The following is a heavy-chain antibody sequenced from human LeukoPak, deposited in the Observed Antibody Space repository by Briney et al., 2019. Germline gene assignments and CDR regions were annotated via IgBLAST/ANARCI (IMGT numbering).Heavy chain of an antibody. CDR3: AKRAVGAAYYFDY. CDR2: ISSSGDST. D-gene: IGHD2-15*01. V-gene: IGHV3-23*01. Sequence: PGGSLRLSCAASGFTFSSYVMSWVRQAPGKGLVWVSDISSSGDSTHYADSVKGRFTISRDNSKNTLFLQMNSLRAEDTAVYYCAKRAVGAAYYFDYWGQGTLVTVSS. J-gene: IGHJ4*02. CDR1: GFTFSSYV.